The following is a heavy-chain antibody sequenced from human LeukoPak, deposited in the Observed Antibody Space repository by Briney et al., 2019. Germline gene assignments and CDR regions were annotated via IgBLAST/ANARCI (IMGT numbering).Heavy chain of an antibody. J-gene: IGHJ4*02. D-gene: IGHD5-18*01. CDR3: AGGYSYVTSDY. CDR1: GGSISSYY. V-gene: IGHV4-59*01. CDR2: IYYSGST. Sequence: SETLSHTCTVSGGSISSYYWSWIRQPPGKGLEWIGYIYYSGSTNYNPSLKSRVTISVDTSKNQFSLKLSSVTAADTAVYYCAGGYSYVTSDYWGQGTLVTVSS.